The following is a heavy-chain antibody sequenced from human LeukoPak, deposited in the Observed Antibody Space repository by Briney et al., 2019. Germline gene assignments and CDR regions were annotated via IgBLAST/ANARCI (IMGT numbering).Heavy chain of an antibody. V-gene: IGHV1-69*05. J-gene: IGHJ1*01. CDR2: IIPIFGTA. CDR1: GGTFNSYA. CDR3: ARAESGSYSDPDEYFQH. Sequence: SVKVSCKASGGTFNSYAISWVRQAPGQGLEWMGRIIPIFGTANYAQKFQGRVTITTDESTSTAYMELSSLRSEDTAVYYCARAESGSYSDPDEYFQHWGQGTPVTVSS. D-gene: IGHD1-26*01.